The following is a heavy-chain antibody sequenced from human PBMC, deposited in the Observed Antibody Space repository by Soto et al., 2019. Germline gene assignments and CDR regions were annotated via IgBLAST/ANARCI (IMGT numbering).Heavy chain of an antibody. CDR2: ISAYNGNT. D-gene: IGHD1-26*01. CDR1: GYTFTSYG. Sequence: QVQLVQSGAEVKKPGASVKVSCKASGYTFTSYGISWVRQAPGQGLEWMGWISAYNGNTNYAQKLQGRVTMTTDTSTSTAYMEVRSLRSDDTAVYYCARDSVGATKSRPDAFDIWGQGTMVTVSS. CDR3: ARDSVGATKSRPDAFDI. J-gene: IGHJ3*02. V-gene: IGHV1-18*01.